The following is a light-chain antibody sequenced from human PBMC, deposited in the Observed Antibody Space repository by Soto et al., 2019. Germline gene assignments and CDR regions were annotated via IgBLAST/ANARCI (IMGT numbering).Light chain of an antibody. CDR3: QQYYNWPRT. CDR1: QTVGNS. V-gene: IGKV3-15*01. CDR2: GAS. Sequence: TVMTQSPGTLSVSPWESATLSCRAGQTVGNSLAWYQQKPGQAPRLLIYGASSRATGIPATFSGSGSETQFTLTITSLQSEDFAVYYCQQYYNWPRTFGQGTKVDIK. J-gene: IGKJ1*01.